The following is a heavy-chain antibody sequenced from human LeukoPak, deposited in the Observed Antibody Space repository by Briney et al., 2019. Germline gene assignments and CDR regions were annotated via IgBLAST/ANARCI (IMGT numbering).Heavy chain of an antibody. Sequence: ASVKVSCKASGYTFTSYGISWVRQAPGQGLEWMGWISAYNGNTNYAQKLQGRVTMTTDTSTSTAYMELRSLRSDDTAVYYCARGWGFRNYYDSSGYYDYWGQGTLVTVSS. V-gene: IGHV1-18*01. CDR3: ARGWGFRNYYDSSGYYDY. J-gene: IGHJ4*02. D-gene: IGHD3-22*01. CDR2: ISAYNGNT. CDR1: GYTFTSYG.